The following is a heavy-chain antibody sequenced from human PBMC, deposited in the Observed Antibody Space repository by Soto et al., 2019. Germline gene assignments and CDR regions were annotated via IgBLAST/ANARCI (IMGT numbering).Heavy chain of an antibody. CDR3: AKDQYYYSSSGYYVFDS. CDR2: ISYDGSNK. J-gene: IGHJ4*02. CDR1: EFTFNNYG. Sequence: QVQLVESGGGVVQPGMSLRLSCIGSEFTFNNYGIHWVRQAPGKGLEWVAVISYDGSNKKFADSVQGRLTISRDNSKKTVYLQMNSLRPEDTAVYHCAKDQYYYSSSGYYVFDSWGQGTLVTVSS. V-gene: IGHV3-30*18. D-gene: IGHD3-22*01.